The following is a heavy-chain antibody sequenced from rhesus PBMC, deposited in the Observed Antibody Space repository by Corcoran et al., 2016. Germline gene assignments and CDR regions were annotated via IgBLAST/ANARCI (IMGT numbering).Heavy chain of an antibody. V-gene: IGHV4-122*02. CDR3: ARVDSGYSIAFDY. D-gene: IGHD5-24*01. CDR2: IIYSAST. Sequence: QVQLQESGPGLVKPSETLSLTCAVSGGSISSGYYYWSWIRQPPGKGLEWIEYIIYSASTSYNPSLNTRFTIARDPSKNQFSLKLSSVTAADTAVYYCARVDSGYSIAFDYWGQGVLVTVSS. CDR1: GGSISSGYYY. J-gene: IGHJ4*01.